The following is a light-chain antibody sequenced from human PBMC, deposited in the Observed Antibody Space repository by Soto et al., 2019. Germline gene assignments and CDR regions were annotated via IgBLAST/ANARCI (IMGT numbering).Light chain of an antibody. Sequence: AIRMTQSPSSLSASTGDRVTITCRASQGISSYLAWYQQKPGKAPKLLIYAASTLQCGVPSRFSGSGSGTAFTLSISCLQSEDFATYYCQQYYSYPQYTFGQGTKLEIK. V-gene: IGKV1-8*01. J-gene: IGKJ2*01. CDR3: QQYYSYPQYT. CDR2: AAS. CDR1: QGISSY.